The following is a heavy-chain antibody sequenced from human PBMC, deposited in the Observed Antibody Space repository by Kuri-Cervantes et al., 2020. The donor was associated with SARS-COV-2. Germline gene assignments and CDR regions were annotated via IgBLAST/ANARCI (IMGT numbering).Heavy chain of an antibody. CDR2: IYYSGST. D-gene: IGHD6-19*01. CDR1: GGSISSYY. V-gene: IGHV4-59*12. J-gene: IGHJ5*02. Sequence: GSLRLSCAVSGGSISSYYWSWIRQPPGKGLVWIGYIYYSGSTNYNPSLKSRVTVSVDTSKNQFSLKLSSVTAADTAVYYCARGQQQWLRKGWFDPWGQGTLVTVSS. CDR3: ARGQQQWLRKGWFDP.